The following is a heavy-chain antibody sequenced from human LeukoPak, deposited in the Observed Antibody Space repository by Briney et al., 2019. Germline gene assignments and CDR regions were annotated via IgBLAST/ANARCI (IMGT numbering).Heavy chain of an antibody. J-gene: IGHJ4*02. Sequence: GGSLRLSCAASGFTFSSYAMSWVRQAPGKGLEWVSYISSSGSTIYYADSVKGRFTISRDNAKNSLYLQMNSLRAEDTAVYYCASGRDYGDHPGSWGQGTLVTVSS. CDR2: ISSSGSTI. CDR3: ASGRDYGDHPGS. CDR1: GFTFSSYA. V-gene: IGHV3-48*04. D-gene: IGHD4-17*01.